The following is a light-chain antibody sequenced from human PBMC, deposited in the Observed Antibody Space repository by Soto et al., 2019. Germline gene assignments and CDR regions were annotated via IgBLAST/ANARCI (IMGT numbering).Light chain of an antibody. CDR1: SSDVGGYNY. Sequence: QSALTQPASVSGSPGQSITISCTGTSSDVGGYNYVSWYQQHPGKAPKLMIYDVSNWPSGVSNRFSGSKSDNTASLTISGLQAEDEADYYCSSYTSSSTLYVFGTGTKLTVL. CDR2: DVS. V-gene: IGLV2-14*01. J-gene: IGLJ1*01. CDR3: SSYTSSSTLYV.